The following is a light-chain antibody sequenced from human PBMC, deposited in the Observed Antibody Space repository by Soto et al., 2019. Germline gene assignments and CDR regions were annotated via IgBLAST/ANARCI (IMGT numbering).Light chain of an antibody. CDR2: NAS. CDR3: QQYDIWPPYT. CDR1: QSVNNC. V-gene: IGKV3-15*01. Sequence: EIVLTQSPATLSLSPGKRATLSCRASQSVNNCLAWYQQKPGQAPRLLIYNASTRATGIPPRFSGDGSGTEFTVTISSLQSEDFAIYYCQQYDIWPPYTFGQGTKVDIK. J-gene: IGKJ2*01.